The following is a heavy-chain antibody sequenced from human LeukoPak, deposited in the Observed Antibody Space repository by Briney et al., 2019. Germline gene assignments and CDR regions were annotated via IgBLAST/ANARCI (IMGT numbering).Heavy chain of an antibody. CDR2: IYYSGST. J-gene: IGHJ4*02. V-gene: IGHV4-30-2*01. CDR3: ARDSSSWFDY. CDR1: GGSISSGGYS. Sequence: SETLSLTCAVSGGSISSGGYSWSWIRQPPGKSLEWIGYIYYSGSTYYNPSLKSRVTISLDRSKNQFSLKLSSVTAADTAVYYCARDSSSWFDYWGQGTLVTVSS. D-gene: IGHD6-13*01.